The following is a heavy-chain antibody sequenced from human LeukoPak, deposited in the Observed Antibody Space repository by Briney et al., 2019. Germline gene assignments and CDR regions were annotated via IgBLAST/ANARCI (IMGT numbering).Heavy chain of an antibody. CDR1: GFTFSTYS. Sequence: GSLRLSCAVSGFTFSTYSMNWVRQAPGKGLEWIGSIYYNANTYYNPSLKSRITISVDTSKNQFSLRLSSVTAADTAVYYCARSRARFQQERHFDYWGQGTLVTVSS. V-gene: IGHV4-39*07. CDR3: ARSRARFQQERHFDY. J-gene: IGHJ4*02. CDR2: IYYNANT.